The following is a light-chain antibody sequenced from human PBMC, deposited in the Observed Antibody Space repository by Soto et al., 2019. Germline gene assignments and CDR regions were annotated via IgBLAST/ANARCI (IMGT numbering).Light chain of an antibody. V-gene: IGLV2-14*01. CDR2: EVS. CDR3: SSYSSSTVRYV. CDR1: SSDVGSYDF. J-gene: IGLJ1*01. Sequence: QSALTQPASVSGSLGQSITMSCTGTSSDVGSYDFVSWYQQHPGKAPKLLIYEVSNRPSGVSARFSGSKSDNTASLTISGLQAADEADYFCSSYSSSTVRYVFGSGTKVTVL.